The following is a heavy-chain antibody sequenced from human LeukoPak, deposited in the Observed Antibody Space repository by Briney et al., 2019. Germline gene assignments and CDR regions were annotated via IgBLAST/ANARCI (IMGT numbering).Heavy chain of an antibody. V-gene: IGHV3-43D*03. CDR2: ISWDGGST. D-gene: IGHD3-22*01. J-gene: IGHJ4*02. CDR3: AKDILHYDSGAGGGEYDY. Sequence: PGGSLRLSCAASGFTFDDYAMHWVRQAPGKGLEWVSLISWDGGSTYYADSVKGRFTISRDNSKNSLYLQMNSLRAEDTALYYCAKDILHYDSGAGGGEYDYWGQGTLVTVSS. CDR1: GFTFDDYA.